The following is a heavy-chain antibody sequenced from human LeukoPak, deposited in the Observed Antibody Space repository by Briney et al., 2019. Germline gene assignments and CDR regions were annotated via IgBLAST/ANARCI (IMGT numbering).Heavy chain of an antibody. CDR1: GYTFTGYY. J-gene: IGHJ4*02. CDR2: INPNSGGT. Sequence: ASVKVSCKASGYTFTGYYMHWVRQAPGQGLEWMGWINPNSGGTNYAQKFQGWVTMTRDTSISTAYMELSRLRSDDTAVYYCATAMITFGGVIVQTFDYWGQGTLVTVSS. V-gene: IGHV1-2*04. D-gene: IGHD3-16*02. CDR3: ATAMITFGGVIVQTFDY.